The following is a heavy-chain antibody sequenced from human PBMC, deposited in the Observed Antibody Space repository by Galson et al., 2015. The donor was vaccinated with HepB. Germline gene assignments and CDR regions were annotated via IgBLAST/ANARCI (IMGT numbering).Heavy chain of an antibody. CDR2: INTGNGNT. CDR3: ARDWSGY. Sequence: SVKVSCKASGYTFTRHAIHWVRQAPGQRLEWTGWINTGNGNTHYSQKFQGRVTITRDTSASIAYMELRSLRSDDTAVYYCARDWSGYWGQGTLVTVSS. J-gene: IGHJ4*02. V-gene: IGHV1-3*04. CDR1: GYTFTRHA. D-gene: IGHD3-10*01.